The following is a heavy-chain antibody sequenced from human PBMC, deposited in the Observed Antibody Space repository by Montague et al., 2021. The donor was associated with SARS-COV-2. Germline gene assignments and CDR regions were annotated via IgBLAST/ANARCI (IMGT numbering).Heavy chain of an antibody. V-gene: IGHV4-4*02. CDR2: IFHDGTS. D-gene: IGHD2/OR15-2a*01. Sequence: SETLSLTCAVSGESMTRSWWTWVRQPPGQRLQWIGEIFHDGTSRSNYXGALKRRVTISIDTSKNQFFLRLSSVTAADTALYFCTRARSKAIDYWGQGALVTVSS. CDR1: GESMTRSW. J-gene: IGHJ4*02. CDR3: TRARSKAIDY.